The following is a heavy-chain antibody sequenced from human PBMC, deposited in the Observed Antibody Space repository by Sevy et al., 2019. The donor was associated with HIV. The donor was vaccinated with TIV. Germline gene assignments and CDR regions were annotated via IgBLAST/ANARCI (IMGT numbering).Heavy chain of an antibody. Sequence: GGSLRLSCAASGFDFSIYSMSWVRQAPGKGLEWVSTLSFGWGKINYADSVKGRFTISRENSKSSVYLQMNNMRVEDTAVYYCAREGCTKPHDYWGQGTLVTVSS. CDR2: LSFGWGKI. CDR3: AREGCTKPHDY. D-gene: IGHD2-8*01. J-gene: IGHJ4*02. V-gene: IGHV3-23*01. CDR1: GFDFSIYS.